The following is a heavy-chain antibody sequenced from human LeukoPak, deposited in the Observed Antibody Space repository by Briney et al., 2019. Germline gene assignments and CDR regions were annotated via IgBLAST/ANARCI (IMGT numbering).Heavy chain of an antibody. CDR3: ARGIPLGYCTYGVCYPPYYFDF. D-gene: IGHD2-8*01. J-gene: IGHJ4*02. Sequence: ASVKVSCKASGYTFISYNINWVRQATGQGLEWMGWLNPRSGNAVYLQKFQGRLTITRDASTDTVYMDLSSLTAEDTAVYYCARGIPLGYCTYGVCYPPYYFDFWGQGTLVTASS. CDR2: LNPRSGNA. V-gene: IGHV1-8*03. CDR1: GYTFISYN.